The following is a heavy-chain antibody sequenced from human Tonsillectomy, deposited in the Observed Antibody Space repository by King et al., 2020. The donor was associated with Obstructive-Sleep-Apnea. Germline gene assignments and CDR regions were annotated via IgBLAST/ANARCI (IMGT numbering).Heavy chain of an antibody. D-gene: IGHD3-22*01. Sequence: QLQESGPGLVKPSETLSLTCTVSGGSISSSSYYWGWIRQPPGKGLEWIGSIYYSGSTYYNPSLKSRVTISVDTSKNQFSLKLSSVTAADTAVYYCARDTYDSSGLDAFDIWGQGTMVTVSS. J-gene: IGHJ3*02. CDR1: GGSISSSSYY. CDR2: IYYSGST. CDR3: ARDTYDSSGLDAFDI. V-gene: IGHV4-39*07.